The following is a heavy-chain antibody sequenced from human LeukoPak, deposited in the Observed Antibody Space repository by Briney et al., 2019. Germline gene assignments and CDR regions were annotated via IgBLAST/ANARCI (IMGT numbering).Heavy chain of an antibody. D-gene: IGHD1-26*01. CDR2: IRSKAYGGTT. CDR1: GFTFGDYA. J-gene: IGHJ3*02. Sequence: GSLRLSCTASGFTFGDYAMSWVRQAPGKGLEWVGFIRSKAYGGTTEYAASVKGRFTISRDDSKSIAYLQMNSLKTEDTAVYYCTRAYSGSSRGAFDIWGQGTMVTVSS. V-gene: IGHV3-49*04. CDR3: TRAYSGSSRGAFDI.